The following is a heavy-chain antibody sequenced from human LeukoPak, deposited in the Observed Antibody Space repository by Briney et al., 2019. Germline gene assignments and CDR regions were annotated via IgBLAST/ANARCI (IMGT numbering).Heavy chain of an antibody. D-gene: IGHD1-1*01. CDR1: GFTFSSYE. J-gene: IGHJ4*02. CDR3: TQLQDYLDY. V-gene: IGHV3-48*03. Sequence: HPGGSLRLSCAASGFTFSSYEMNWVRQAPGRGLEWVSYISSSGSTIYYADSVKGRFTISRDNAKNSLYLQMNSLRAEDTAVYYCTQLQDYLDYWGQGTLVTVSS. CDR2: ISSSGSTI.